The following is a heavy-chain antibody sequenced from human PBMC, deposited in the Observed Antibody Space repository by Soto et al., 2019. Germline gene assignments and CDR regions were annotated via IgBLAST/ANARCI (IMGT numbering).Heavy chain of an antibody. D-gene: IGHD3-10*01. CDR1: GFIFNTYR. CDR2: ISSSTTTI. Sequence: EVQLVESGGGFVQPGGSLRLSCAASGFIFNTYRMNWVRQAPGKGLEWSSYISSSTTTIHYADSLKGRFTISRDNAKNSLYLQMNSLRAEDTAVYYCARGGPYGSGSLDYWGQGTLVTVSS. CDR3: ARGGPYGSGSLDY. V-gene: IGHV3-48*01. J-gene: IGHJ4*02.